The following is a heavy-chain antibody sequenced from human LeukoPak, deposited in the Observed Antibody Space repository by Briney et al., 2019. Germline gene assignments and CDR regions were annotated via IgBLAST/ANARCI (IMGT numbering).Heavy chain of an antibody. J-gene: IGHJ4*02. CDR3: ARDLLELSRPVFGY. Sequence: GGSLRLSCAASGFTFSSYSMNWVRQAPGKGLEWVSSISSSSNYIYYTDSVKGRFTISRDNAKDSLYLQMNSLRAEDTAVYYCARDLLELSRPVFGYWGQGTLVTVSS. V-gene: IGHV3-21*01. CDR2: ISSSSNYI. CDR1: GFTFSSYS. D-gene: IGHD1-7*01.